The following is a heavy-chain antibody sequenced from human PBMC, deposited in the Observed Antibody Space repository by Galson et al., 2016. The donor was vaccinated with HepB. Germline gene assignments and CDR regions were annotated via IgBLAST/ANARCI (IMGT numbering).Heavy chain of an antibody. V-gene: IGHV3-30*09. D-gene: IGHD3-22*01. J-gene: IGHJ4*02. CDR1: AFTFNNYA. Sequence: SLRLSCAVSAFTFNNYAMHWVRQAPGKGLEWVAFISYDGSNKYYSDSVKGRFAISRDNSRNTLSLQMNSLRAEDTAVYYCARGYYYDSSGYYSDFWGQGTLVTVSS. CDR2: ISYDGSNK. CDR3: ARGYYYDSSGYYSDF.